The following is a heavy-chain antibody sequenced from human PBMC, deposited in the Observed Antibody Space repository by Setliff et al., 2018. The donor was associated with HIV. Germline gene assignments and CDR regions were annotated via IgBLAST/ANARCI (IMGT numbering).Heavy chain of an antibody. CDR1: GFTFSDYY. Sequence: GGSLRLSCSASGFTFSDYYMNWIRQAPGRGLEWVAYISGDSSHAEYDDSVKGRFIIPRDNSKNSVYLQMNDLRAEDTAVYYCAREWQRLVLDHWGQGTLVTVSS. V-gene: IGHV3-11*05. D-gene: IGHD3-9*01. J-gene: IGHJ4*02. CDR2: ISGDSSHA. CDR3: AREWQRLVLDH.